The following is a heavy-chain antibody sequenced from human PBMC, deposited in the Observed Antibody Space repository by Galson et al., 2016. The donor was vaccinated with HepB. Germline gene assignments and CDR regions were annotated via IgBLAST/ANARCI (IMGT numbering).Heavy chain of an antibody. CDR3: AKDTYDYIWERPPGY. J-gene: IGHJ4*02. CDR2: ISGSGGST. D-gene: IGHD3-16*01. CDR1: GFTFSSYA. Sequence: SLRLSCAASGFTFSSYAMTWVRQAPGKGLEWVSSISGSGGSTYYADSVKGRFTISRDNSKNTLSLHMSSLRSEDTAIYYCAKDTYDYIWERPPGYWGQGTLVTVSS. V-gene: IGHV3-23*01.